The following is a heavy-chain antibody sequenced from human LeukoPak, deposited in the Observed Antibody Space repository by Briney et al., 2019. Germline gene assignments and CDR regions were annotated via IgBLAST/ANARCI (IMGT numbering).Heavy chain of an antibody. CDR2: ISFSVNTK. CDR3: VRGAYSSGWAYFDH. V-gene: IGHV3-48*04. CDR1: GFTFSDYS. J-gene: IGHJ4*02. Sequence: PGGSLRLSCAASGFTFSDYSMNWVRQAPGKGLEWVSYISFSVNTKYYGDSVKGRFTISRDNAKNSLYLHMDSLRAEDTAVYYCVRGAYSSGWAYFDHWGQGTLVTVSS. D-gene: IGHD6-19*01.